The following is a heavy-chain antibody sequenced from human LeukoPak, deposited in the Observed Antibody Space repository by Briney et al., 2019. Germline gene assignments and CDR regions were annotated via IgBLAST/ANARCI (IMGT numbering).Heavy chain of an antibody. CDR3: AKGRRSNDYYSQSDY. D-gene: IGHD3-10*01. Sequence: GGSLRLSCAASGFTFSTYAMNWVRQAPGKGLEWVSAISSSGNMYYADSVKGRFIISRDNSKDTLYLQMNSLRAEDTAVYYCAKGRRSNDYYSQSDYWGQGTLVTVSS. V-gene: IGHV3-23*01. J-gene: IGHJ4*02. CDR2: ISSSGNM. CDR1: GFTFSTYA.